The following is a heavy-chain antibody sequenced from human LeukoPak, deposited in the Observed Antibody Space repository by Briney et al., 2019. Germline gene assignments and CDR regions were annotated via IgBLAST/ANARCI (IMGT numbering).Heavy chain of an antibody. D-gene: IGHD5-24*01. CDR2: IYFTGAA. Sequence: PSETLSLTCTVSIGSINNGDYYWSWIRQSPGKGLEWIGYIYFTGAAYYNPSLKSRVLISVNTSTNQFSLRVTSMTAADTAVYYCARGNGYNLGTFDYWGQGTLATVSS. J-gene: IGHJ4*02. CDR1: IGSINNGDYY. V-gene: IGHV4-30-4*01. CDR3: ARGNGYNLGTFDY.